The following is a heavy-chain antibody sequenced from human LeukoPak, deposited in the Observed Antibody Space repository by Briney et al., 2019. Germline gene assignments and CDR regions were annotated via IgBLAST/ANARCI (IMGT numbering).Heavy chain of an antibody. CDR3: AKDEYYDSSGYYGDY. CDR1: GFTFSSYA. V-gene: IGHV3-23*01. J-gene: IGHJ4*02. D-gene: IGHD3-22*01. CDR2: ISGGGGST. Sequence: QAGGSLRLSCAASGFTFSSYAMSWVRQAPGKGLEWVSAISGGGGSTYYADSVKGRFTISRDNSKNTLYLQMNSLRAEDTAVYYCAKDEYYDSSGYYGDYWGQGTLVTVSS.